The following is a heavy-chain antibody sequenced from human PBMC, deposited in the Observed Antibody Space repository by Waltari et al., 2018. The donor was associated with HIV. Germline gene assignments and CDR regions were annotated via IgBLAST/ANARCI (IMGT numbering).Heavy chain of an antibody. CDR1: GYTFNSYG. V-gene: IGHV1-18*01. CDR3: ARGGSTSNLNYYCGMDV. Sequence: QVQLVQSGVEMKKPGASVKVSCKASGYTFNSYGINWVRHVPGQGLEWLGWISTHKRNTNYAQKFQGRVCMTTHTYTATAYMELRNLTSDEAAVYYCARGGSTSNLNYYCGMDVWGQGTTVTVSS. J-gene: IGHJ6*02. CDR2: ISTHKRNT. D-gene: IGHD2-2*01.